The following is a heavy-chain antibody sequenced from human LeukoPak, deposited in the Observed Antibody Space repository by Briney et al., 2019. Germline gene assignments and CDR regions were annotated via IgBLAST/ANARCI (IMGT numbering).Heavy chain of an antibody. D-gene: IGHD3-10*01. V-gene: IGHV3-30*18. CDR1: GFTFSSYA. J-gene: IGHJ4*02. CDR3: AKDAYYSSGTYADY. CDR2: TSKDGNNK. Sequence: PGRPLRLSCAASGFTFSSYAMHWVRQAPGKGLEWVAVTSKDGNNKYYADSVKGRFTISRDNSKDTLYLQMNSLRVEDTALYYCAKDAYYSSGTYADYWGQGTLVTVSS.